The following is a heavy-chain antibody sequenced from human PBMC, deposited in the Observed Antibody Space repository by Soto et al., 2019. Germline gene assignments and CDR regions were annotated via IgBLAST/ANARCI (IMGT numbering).Heavy chain of an antibody. CDR3: ARSQGSSTSLEIYYYYYYGMDV. V-gene: IGHV1-69*01. Sequence: QVQLVQSGAEVKKPGSSVKVSCKASGGTFSSYAISWVRQAPGQALEWRGGIIPISGTANYAQKFQGRVTITADESTSTAYMELSSLRSEDTAVYYCARSQGSSTSLEIYYYYYYGMDVWGQGTTVTVSS. J-gene: IGHJ6*02. D-gene: IGHD2-2*01. CDR1: GGTFSSYA. CDR2: IIPISGTA.